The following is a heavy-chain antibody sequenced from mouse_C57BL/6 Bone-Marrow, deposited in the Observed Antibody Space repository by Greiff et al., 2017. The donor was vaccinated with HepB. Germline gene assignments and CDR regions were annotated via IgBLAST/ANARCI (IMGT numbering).Heavy chain of an antibody. CDR3: ARVSSYRYFDV. CDR2: ISYSGST. Sequence: DVQLQESGPGMVKPSQSLSLTCTVTGYSITSGYDWHWIRHFPGNKLEWMGYISYSGSTNYNPSLKSRISITHDTSKNHFFLKLNSVTTEDTATYYCARVSSYRYFDVWGTGTTVTVSS. V-gene: IGHV3-1*01. CDR1: GYSITSGYD. D-gene: IGHD1-1*01. J-gene: IGHJ1*03.